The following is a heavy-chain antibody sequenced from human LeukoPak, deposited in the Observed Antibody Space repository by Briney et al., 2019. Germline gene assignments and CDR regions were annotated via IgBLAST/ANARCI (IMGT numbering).Heavy chain of an antibody. CDR1: GGSFSGYY. Sequence: SETLSLTCAVYGGSFSGYYWSWIRQPPGKGLEWIGEINHGGSTNYNPSLKSRVTISVDTSKNQFSLKLSSVTAADTAVYYCARLPLVGATPYDYWGQGTLVTVSS. CDR3: ARLPLVGATPYDY. D-gene: IGHD1-26*01. V-gene: IGHV4-34*01. CDR2: INHGGST. J-gene: IGHJ4*02.